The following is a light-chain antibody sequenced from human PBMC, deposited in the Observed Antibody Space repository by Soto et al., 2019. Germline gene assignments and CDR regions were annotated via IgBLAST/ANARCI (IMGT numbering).Light chain of an antibody. Sequence: DIQMTQSPSTLCASVGDRVTLTCRASQSISTWLAWYQQKPGKAPKLLIYYASSLESGVPSRFSGSGSGTDFTLTISSLQSEDFAVYYCQQYTNWPPITFGQGTRLEIK. CDR1: QSISTW. CDR3: QQYTNWPPIT. CDR2: YAS. V-gene: IGKV1-5*01. J-gene: IGKJ5*01.